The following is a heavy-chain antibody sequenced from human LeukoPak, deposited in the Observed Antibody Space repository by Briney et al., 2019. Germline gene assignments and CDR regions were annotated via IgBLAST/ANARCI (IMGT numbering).Heavy chain of an antibody. CDR1: GFSFTAYA. CDR3: ARGRGRVDH. D-gene: IGHD3-10*01. Sequence: GGSLRLSCAASGFSFTAYAMSWFRQAPGKGLEWVANIHDDGTVKNYLDSVKGRFSISRDDARNSVSLQLTRLRADDTALYYCARGRGRVDHWGQGTLVTVSS. V-gene: IGHV3-7*01. J-gene: IGHJ4*02. CDR2: IHDDGTVK.